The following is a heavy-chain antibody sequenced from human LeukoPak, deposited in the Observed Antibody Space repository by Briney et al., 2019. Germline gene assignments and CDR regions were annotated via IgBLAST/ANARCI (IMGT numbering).Heavy chain of an antibody. CDR3: ARWDAHAVDY. D-gene: IGHD1-26*01. CDR2: INHSGST. V-gene: IGHV4-34*01. Sequence: PSETLSLTCAVYGGSFSGYYWSWIRQPPGKGLEWIGEINHSGSTNYNPSLKSRVTISVDTSKNQFSLKLSSVTAADTAVYYCARWDAHAVDYWGQGTLVTVSS. J-gene: IGHJ4*02. CDR1: GGSFSGYY.